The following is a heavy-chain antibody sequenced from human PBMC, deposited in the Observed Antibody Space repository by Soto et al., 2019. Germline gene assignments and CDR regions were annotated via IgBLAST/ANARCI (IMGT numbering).Heavy chain of an antibody. V-gene: IGHV2-5*02. CDR2: IYWDDDK. Sequence: QITLQESAPVLVGPTETLTLTCTYSGFSLSTSGVGVGWVRQSPGTALEWLAVIYWDDDKRYMPSLQNRPTTSNDTSRNQVVLAMAHMLPIDTRTYYCARRLRQSGNYWDSGAFDIWGHGTVVAVS. CDR3: ARRLRQSGNYWDSGAFDI. J-gene: IGHJ3*02. CDR1: GFSLSTSGVG. D-gene: IGHD4-17*01.